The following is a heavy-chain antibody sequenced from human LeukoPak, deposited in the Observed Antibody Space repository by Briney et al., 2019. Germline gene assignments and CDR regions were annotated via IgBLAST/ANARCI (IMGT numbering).Heavy chain of an antibody. J-gene: IGHJ3*01. D-gene: IGHD3-10*01. CDR3: TRARYYGSASYYSDAFDV. V-gene: IGHV3-49*04. CDR1: GFTFGDYA. Sequence: GGSLRLSCTASGFTFGDYAFSWVRQAPGKGLQWLTFFRSKTHGGTPEYAASVKGRFTVSRDDSKSIAYLQIDSLKTEDTAVYYCTRARYYGSASYYSDAFDVWGQGTLVTVSS. CDR2: FRSKTHGGTP.